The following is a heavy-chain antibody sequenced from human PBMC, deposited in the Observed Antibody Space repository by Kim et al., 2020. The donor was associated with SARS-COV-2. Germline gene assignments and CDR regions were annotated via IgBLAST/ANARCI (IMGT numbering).Heavy chain of an antibody. CDR2: IYPGDSDT. Sequence: GESLKISCKGSGYSFTSYWIGWVRQMPGKGLEWMGIIYPGDSDTRYSPSFQGQVTISADKSISTTYLQWSSLKASDTAMYYCARRGPGYGDYAPEPGAFDIWGQGTMVTVSS. V-gene: IGHV5-51*01. D-gene: IGHD4-17*01. J-gene: IGHJ3*02. CDR3: ARRGPGYGDYAPEPGAFDI. CDR1: GYSFTSYW.